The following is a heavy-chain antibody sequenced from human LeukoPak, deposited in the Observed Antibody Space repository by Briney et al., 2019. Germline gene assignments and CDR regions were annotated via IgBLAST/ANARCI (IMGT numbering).Heavy chain of an antibody. CDR2: IYYSGST. D-gene: IGHD1-26*01. CDR3: ARRVGATIFDP. J-gene: IGHJ5*02. V-gene: IGHV4-38-2*02. Sequence: SETLSLTCTVSGYSISSGYFWGWIRQPPGKGLEWIGSIYYSGSTYYNPSLKSRVTISVDTSKNQFSLKLSSVTAADTAVYHCARRVGATIFDPWGQGTLVTVSS. CDR1: GYSISSGYF.